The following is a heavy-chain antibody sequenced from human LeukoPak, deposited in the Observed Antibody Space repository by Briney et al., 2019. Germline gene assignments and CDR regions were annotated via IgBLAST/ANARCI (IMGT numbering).Heavy chain of an antibody. CDR2: INPNSDGT. D-gene: IGHD2-15*01. J-gene: IGHJ4*02. Sequence: KPGASVKVSCKASGYSFTGYYMHWVRQAPGQGLEWMGWINPNSDGTKYAQKFQDRATMTRDTSISTAYMELSSLRSDDTAVYYCARVPRGEDTYDYWGQGTLVTVSS. CDR1: GYSFTGYY. CDR3: ARVPRGEDTYDY. V-gene: IGHV1-2*02.